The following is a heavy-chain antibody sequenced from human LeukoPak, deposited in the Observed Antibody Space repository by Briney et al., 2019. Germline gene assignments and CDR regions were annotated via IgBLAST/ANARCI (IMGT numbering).Heavy chain of an antibody. J-gene: IGHJ4*02. D-gene: IGHD6-13*01. CDR1: GYSFTSYW. V-gene: IGHV5-51*01. CDR3: ASAIAAAGQTGTFDY. CDR2: IYPGDSDT. Sequence: GESLKISCKGSGYSFTSYWIGWVRQMPGKGLEWMGIIYPGDSDTRYSPSFQGQVTISADKSISTAYLQWSSPKASDTAMYYCASAIAAAGQTGTFDYWGQGTLVTVSS.